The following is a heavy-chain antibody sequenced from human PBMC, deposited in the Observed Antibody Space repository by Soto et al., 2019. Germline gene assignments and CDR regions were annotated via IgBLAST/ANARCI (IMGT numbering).Heavy chain of an antibody. D-gene: IGHD2-2*01. V-gene: IGHV3-33*01. J-gene: IGHJ6*02. CDR2: IWYDGSNK. Sequence: VAVIWYDGSNKYYADSVKGRFTISRDNSKNTLYLQMNSLRAEDTAVYYCAREERYCSSTSCFYYYGMDVWGQGTTVTVSS. CDR3: AREERYCSSTSCFYYYGMDV.